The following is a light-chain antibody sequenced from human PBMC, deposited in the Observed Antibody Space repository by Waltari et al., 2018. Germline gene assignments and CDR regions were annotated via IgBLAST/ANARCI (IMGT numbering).Light chain of an antibody. V-gene: IGKV4-1*01. Sequence: DIVMTQSPDSLAVSLGERATINCKPSQSVLYSSNNKNYLAWYQQKPGQPPKLLIYLASTRESGFPDRFSGSGSGTDFTLTISSLQAEDVAFYYCQQYYSTPLTFGGGTKVEIK. CDR1: QSVLYSSNNKNY. CDR3: QQYYSTPLT. CDR2: LAS. J-gene: IGKJ4*01.